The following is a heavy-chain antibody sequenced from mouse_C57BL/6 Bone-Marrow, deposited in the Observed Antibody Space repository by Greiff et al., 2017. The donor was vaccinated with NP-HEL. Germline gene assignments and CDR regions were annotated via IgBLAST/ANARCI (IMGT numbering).Heavy chain of an antibody. D-gene: IGHD1-1*01. J-gene: IGHJ1*03. Sequence: VQGVESGPGLVAPSQSLSITCTVSGFSLTSYAISWVRQPPGKGLEWLGVIWTGGGTNYNSALKSRLSISKDNSKSQVFLKMNSLQTDDTARYYCARNSGTTVVATNYWYFDVWGTGTTVTVSS. CDR3: ARNSGTTVVATNYWYFDV. V-gene: IGHV2-9-1*01. CDR2: IWTGGGT. CDR1: GFSLTSYA.